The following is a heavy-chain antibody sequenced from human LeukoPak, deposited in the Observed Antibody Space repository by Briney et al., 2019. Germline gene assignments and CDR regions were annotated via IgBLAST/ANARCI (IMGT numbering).Heavy chain of an antibody. D-gene: IGHD3-10*01. CDR3: ATRPSGVWFGETQDDAFDI. CDR1: GGSFSGYY. V-gene: IGHV4-34*01. CDR2: INHRGST. Sequence: SETLSLTCAVYGGSFSGYYWSWIRQPPGKGLEWIGEINHRGSTNYNPSLKSRVTISVDRSKNQFSLKLSSVTAADTAVYYCATRPSGVWFGETQDDAFDIWGQGTMVTVSS. J-gene: IGHJ3*02.